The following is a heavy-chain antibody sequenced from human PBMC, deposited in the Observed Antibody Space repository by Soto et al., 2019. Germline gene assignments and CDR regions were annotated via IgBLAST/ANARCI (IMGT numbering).Heavy chain of an antibody. J-gene: IGHJ4*02. CDR3: ARGGVSTRTFDY. CDR1: GYNFAGYW. Sequence: GESLKISCNGSGYNFAGYWIAWVRQMPGKGLELMGIIYPSDSDTRYRPSFQGQVTISADKSISSAYLQWSSLRASDTAMYYCARGGVSTRTFDYWGQGTTVTVSS. CDR2: IYPSDSDT. V-gene: IGHV5-51*01. D-gene: IGHD3-3*01.